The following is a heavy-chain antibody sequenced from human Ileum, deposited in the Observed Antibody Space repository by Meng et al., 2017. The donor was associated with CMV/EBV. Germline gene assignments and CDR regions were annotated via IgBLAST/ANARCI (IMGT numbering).Heavy chain of an antibody. CDR3: AREIVVVPAAMLYYYGMDV. J-gene: IGHJ6*02. CDR1: GYTFTSYD. Sequence: ASVKVSCKASGYTFTSYDINWVRQATGQGLEWMGWMNPNSGNTGYAQKFQGRVTMTRNTSISTAYMELSSLRSEDTAVYYCAREIVVVPAAMLYYYGMDVWGQGTTVTVS. V-gene: IGHV1-8*01. D-gene: IGHD2-2*01. CDR2: MNPNSGNT.